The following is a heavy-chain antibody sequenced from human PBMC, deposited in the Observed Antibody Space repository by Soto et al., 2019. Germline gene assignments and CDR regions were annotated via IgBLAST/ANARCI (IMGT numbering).Heavy chain of an antibody. CDR1: GGSISSSSYY. CDR2: IYYSGST. V-gene: IGHV4-39*01. Sequence: PSETLSLTCTVSGGSISSSSYYWGWIRQPPGKGLEWIGSIYYSGSTYYNPSLKSRFTISVDTSKNQFSLKLSSVTAADTAVHFSASGYSYHSSGYLPFVYWGQGTLATVSS. J-gene: IGHJ4*02. CDR3: ASGYSYHSSGYLPFVY. D-gene: IGHD3-22*01.